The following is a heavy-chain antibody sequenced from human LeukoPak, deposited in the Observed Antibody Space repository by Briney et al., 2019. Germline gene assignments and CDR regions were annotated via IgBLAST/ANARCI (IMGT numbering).Heavy chain of an antibody. V-gene: IGHV4-59*08. D-gene: IGHD5-24*01. J-gene: IGHJ4*02. CDR3: PRWEMATIAGFDY. CDR1: GGSISSHY. Sequence: SETLSLTCTVSGGSISSHYWSWIRQPPGKGLEWIGYISHSGNTNYNPSLKSRVTISVDTSKNHFSLELSSVTAADTAVYYCPRWEMATIAGFDYWGQGTLVTVSS. CDR2: ISHSGNT.